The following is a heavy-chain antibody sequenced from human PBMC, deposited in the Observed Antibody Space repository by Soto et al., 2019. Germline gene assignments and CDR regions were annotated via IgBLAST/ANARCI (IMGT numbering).Heavy chain of an antibody. J-gene: IGHJ4*02. CDR2: IDSGSSFI. CDR1: GFTFSSHA. CDR3: ARDPLWFGEIGYFDS. D-gene: IGHD3-10*01. Sequence: EVQLVESGGGLVKPGGSLRLSCAASGFTFSSHAMNWVRQAPGKGLEWVSSIDSGSSFIYYADSVQGRFTISRDNAKNSLYLQMSSLRAEDTAVYYCARDPLWFGEIGYFDSWGQGALVTVSS. V-gene: IGHV3-21*01.